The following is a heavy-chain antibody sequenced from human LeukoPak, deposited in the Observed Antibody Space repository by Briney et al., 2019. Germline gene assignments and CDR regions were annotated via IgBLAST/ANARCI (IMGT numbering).Heavy chain of an antibody. V-gene: IGHV1-18*01. Sequence: GASVKASCKASGYTFSAYGFSWLRQAPGQGLEWMGWISTYNGNRNYAQKFQGRVTMTTDTSTSTAYMELRSLRSDDTAMYYCVRSDNSGYYPRTLDYWGQGTLVTVSS. D-gene: IGHD3-22*01. CDR1: GYTFSAYG. J-gene: IGHJ4*02. CDR2: ISTYNGNR. CDR3: VRSDNSGYYPRTLDY.